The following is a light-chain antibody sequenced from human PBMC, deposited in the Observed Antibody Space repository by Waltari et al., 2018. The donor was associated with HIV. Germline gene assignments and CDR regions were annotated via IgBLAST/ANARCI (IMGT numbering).Light chain of an antibody. CDR2: VVS. Sequence: DILMTQSPVSLSVTPGEPATISCKSSPSLLHTIRYTYLDWYLQKPGQSPQILIYVVSYRASGVSDRFSGSGSGTDFTRKISRVEADDVGVYYCMQALETPGTFGQGTRLDI. V-gene: IGKV2-28*01. J-gene: IGKJ2*01. CDR3: MQALETPGT. CDR1: PSLLHTIRYTY.